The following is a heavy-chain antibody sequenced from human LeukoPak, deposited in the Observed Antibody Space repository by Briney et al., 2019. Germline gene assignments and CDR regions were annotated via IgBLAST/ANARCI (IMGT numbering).Heavy chain of an antibody. Sequence: ASVKVSCKASGYIFTGYYMHWVRQAPGQGLEWMGWINPSSGDTNYAQNFQGRVTMTRDTSISTAYMELSRLRSDDTAVYYCAPLGFCSGGTCYNGNWGQGTLVTVSS. CDR3: APLGFCSGGTCYNGN. V-gene: IGHV1-2*02. CDR2: INPSSGDT. D-gene: IGHD2-15*01. J-gene: IGHJ4*02. CDR1: GYIFTGYY.